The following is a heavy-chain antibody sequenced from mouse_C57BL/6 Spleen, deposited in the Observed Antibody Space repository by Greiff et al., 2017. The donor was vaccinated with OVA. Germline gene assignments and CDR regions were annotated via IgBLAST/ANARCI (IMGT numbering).Heavy chain of an antibody. D-gene: IGHD1-1*01. CDR2: ISDGGSYT. Sequence: EVKLVESGGGLVKPGGSLKLSCAASGFTFSSYAMSWVRQTPEKRLEWVATISDGGSYTYYPDNVKGRFTISRDNAKNNLYLQMSHLKSEDTAMYYCARDSSSYWFAYWGQGTLVTVSA. CDR3: ARDSSSYWFAY. V-gene: IGHV5-4*01. CDR1: GFTFSSYA. J-gene: IGHJ3*01.